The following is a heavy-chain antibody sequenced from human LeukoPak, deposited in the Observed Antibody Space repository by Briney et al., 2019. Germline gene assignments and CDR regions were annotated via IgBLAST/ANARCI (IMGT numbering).Heavy chain of an antibody. CDR1: GGSVSSDYHF. V-gene: IGHV4-61*01. D-gene: IGHD3-16*01. Sequence: PSETLSLTCTVSGGSVSSDYHFWNWIRQPPGKGLEWIGYIYNIGNTLYNPSLKSRVAIAVDTSKNQFSLKLTTVTAADTAVYYCATSTGNGGSFYFQDWGQGTLVTASS. CDR2: IYNIGNT. CDR3: ATSTGNGGSFYFQD. J-gene: IGHJ1*01.